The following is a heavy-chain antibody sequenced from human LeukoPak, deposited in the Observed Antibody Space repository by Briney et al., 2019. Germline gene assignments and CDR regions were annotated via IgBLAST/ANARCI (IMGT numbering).Heavy chain of an antibody. CDR1: GFTFSSYS. D-gene: IGHD2-2*01. CDR2: ISSSSSYI. CDR3: ASDLDCSSTSCPPGY. J-gene: IGHJ4*02. Sequence: GGSLRLTCAASGFTFSSYSMNWVRQAPGKGLEWISSISSSSSYIYYADSVKGRFTISRDNAKNSLYLQMNSLRAENTAVYYCASDLDCSSTSCPPGYWGQGTLVTVSS. V-gene: IGHV3-21*01.